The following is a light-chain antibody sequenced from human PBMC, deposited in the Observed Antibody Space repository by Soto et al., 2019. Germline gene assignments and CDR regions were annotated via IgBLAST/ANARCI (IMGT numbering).Light chain of an antibody. V-gene: IGLV2-23*01. J-gene: IGLJ2*01. CDR3: CSNAGRSIVV. Sequence: QSALTRPASVSGSPGQSITISCTGSSSDVGSYNLVSWYQQHPGKAPKLMIYEGSKRPSGVSNRFSGSKSGSTASLTISGLQAEDEADYYCCSNAGRSIVVFGGGTKVTVL. CDR1: SSDVGSYNL. CDR2: EGS.